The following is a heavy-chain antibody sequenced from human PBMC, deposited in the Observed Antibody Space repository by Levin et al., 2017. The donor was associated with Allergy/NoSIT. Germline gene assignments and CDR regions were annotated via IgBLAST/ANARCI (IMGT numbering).Heavy chain of an antibody. CDR2: ISWNSGSI. Sequence: GGSLRLSCAASGFTFDDYAMHWVRQAPGKGLEWVSGISWNSGSIGYADSVKGRFTISRDNAKNSLYLQMNSLRAEDTALYYCAKDPGGTDRALDYWGQGTLVTVSS. J-gene: IGHJ4*02. CDR1: GFTFDDYA. CDR3: AKDPGGTDRALDY. D-gene: IGHD1-1*01. V-gene: IGHV3-9*01.